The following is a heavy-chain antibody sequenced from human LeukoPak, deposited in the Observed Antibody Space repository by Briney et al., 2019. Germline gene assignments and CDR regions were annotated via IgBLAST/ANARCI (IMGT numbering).Heavy chain of an antibody. CDR1: GYTFTGYY. Sequence: ASVKVSCKASGYTFTGYYMHWVRQAPGQGLEWMGIINPSGGSTSYAQKFQGRVTMTRDMSTSTVYMELSSLRSEDTAVYYCARDHDIFTGYYPFNWFDPWGQGTLVTVSS. CDR3: ARDHDIFTGYYPFNWFDP. V-gene: IGHV1-46*01. CDR2: INPSGGST. J-gene: IGHJ5*02. D-gene: IGHD3-9*01.